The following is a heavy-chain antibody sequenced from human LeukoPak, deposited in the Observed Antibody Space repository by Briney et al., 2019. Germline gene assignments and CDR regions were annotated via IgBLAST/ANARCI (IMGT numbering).Heavy chain of an antibody. CDR1: GFTFSSYG. V-gene: IGHV3-33*06. CDR3: AKDSLIYCSGGSCYPDY. Sequence: GGSLRLSCAASGFTFSSYGMHWVRQAPGKGLEWVAVIWYDGSNKYYADSVKGRFTISRDNSKNTLYLQVNSLRAEDTAVYYCAKDSLIYCSGGSCYPDYWGQGTLVTVSS. D-gene: IGHD2-15*01. J-gene: IGHJ4*02. CDR2: IWYDGSNK.